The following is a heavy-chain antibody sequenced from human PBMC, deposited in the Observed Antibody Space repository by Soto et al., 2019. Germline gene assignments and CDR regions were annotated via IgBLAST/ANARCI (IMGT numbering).Heavy chain of an antibody. D-gene: IGHD3-22*01. CDR2: IIPIFDTA. Sequence: QVQLVQSGAEVKKPGSSVKVSCKASGCTFSSYAISWVRQAPGQGLECMGGIIPIFDTADYAQKFQGRVTIAADESTNTAYMELSSVRSGDTAVYYCAGHSSGVRGYDYGMEVWGQGTRVTVSS. J-gene: IGHJ6*01. V-gene: IGHV1-69*12. CDR1: GCTFSSYA. CDR3: AGHSSGVRGYDYGMEV.